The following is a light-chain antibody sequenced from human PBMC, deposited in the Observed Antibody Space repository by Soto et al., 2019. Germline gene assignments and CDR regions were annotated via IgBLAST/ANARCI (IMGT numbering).Light chain of an antibody. J-gene: IGKJ4*01. Sequence: DIQLTQSPSFLSASVGDRVTITCRASQGISSYLAWYQQKPGKAPKLLIYAASTLQSGVPSRVSGSGSGTEFTLTISSLQPDDLATYYCQQLNSFPVTFGGGTKVEIK. CDR2: AAS. CDR3: QQLNSFPVT. CDR1: QGISSY. V-gene: IGKV1-9*01.